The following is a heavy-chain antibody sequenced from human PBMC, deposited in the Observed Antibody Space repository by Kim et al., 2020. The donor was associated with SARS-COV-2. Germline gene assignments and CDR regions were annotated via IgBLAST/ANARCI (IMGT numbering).Heavy chain of an antibody. V-gene: IGHV3-33*06. CDR1: GFTFSSYG. Sequence: GGSLRLSCAASGFTFSSYGMHWVRQAPGKGLEWVAVIWYDGSNKYYADSVKGRFTISRDNSKNTLYLQMNSLRAEDTAVYYCAKDYKYDESSGYFSLDYWGQGTLVTVSS. D-gene: IGHD3-22*01. J-gene: IGHJ4*02. CDR3: AKDYKYDESSGYFSLDY. CDR2: IWYDGSNK.